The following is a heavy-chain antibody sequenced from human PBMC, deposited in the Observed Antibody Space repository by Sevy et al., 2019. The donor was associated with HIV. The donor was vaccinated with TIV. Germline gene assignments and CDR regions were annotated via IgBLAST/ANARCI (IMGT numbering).Heavy chain of an antibody. CDR2: VSAYNGNT. CDR1: GYTFTNYG. J-gene: IGHJ6*02. CDR3: ARDSIPMVQGVIITPYYYGMDV. V-gene: IGHV1-18*01. D-gene: IGHD3-10*01. Sequence: ASVKVSCESSGYTFTNYGISWVRQAPGQGLEWMGWVSAYNGNTNYAQKLQGRVTMTTDTSTSTAYMELRSPRSDDTAVYYCARDSIPMVQGVIITPYYYGMDVWGQGTTVTVSS.